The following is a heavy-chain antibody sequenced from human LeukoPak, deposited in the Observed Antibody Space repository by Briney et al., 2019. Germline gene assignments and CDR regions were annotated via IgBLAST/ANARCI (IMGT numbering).Heavy chain of an antibody. Sequence: SETLSLTCTVSGGSISGSYWNWLRQPPGKGLEWIGYIYYSGSTNYNPSLKSRVTISVDTSKKEFSLKLSSVTAADTAVYYCAREPVDQPYWFFDLWGRGTLVTVSS. V-gene: IGHV4-59*01. J-gene: IGHJ2*01. CDR2: IYYSGST. D-gene: IGHD2-2*01. CDR3: AREPVDQPYWFFDL. CDR1: GGSISGSY.